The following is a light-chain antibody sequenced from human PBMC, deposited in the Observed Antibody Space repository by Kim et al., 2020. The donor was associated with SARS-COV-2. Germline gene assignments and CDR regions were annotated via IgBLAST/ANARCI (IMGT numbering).Light chain of an antibody. CDR2: SND. CDR1: NSNIGSNT. CDR3: GAWDDSLNGWV. V-gene: IGLV1-44*01. Sequence: GQRVTISCSGSNSNIGSNTVNWYRQLPGTAPKLLIFSNDHRPSGVPDRFSGSKSSTSASLAIRGLQSEDETHYYCGAWDDSLNGWVFGGGTKLTVL. J-gene: IGLJ3*02.